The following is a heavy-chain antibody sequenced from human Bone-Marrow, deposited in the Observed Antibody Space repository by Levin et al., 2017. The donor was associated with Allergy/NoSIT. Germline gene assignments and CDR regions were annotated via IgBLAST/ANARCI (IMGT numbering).Heavy chain of an antibody. CDR3: AGRRKRDGDNPGIDY. CDR2: MNPNSGNT. D-gene: IGHD5-24*01. V-gene: IGHV1-8*01. CDR1: GYTFTSYD. J-gene: IGHJ4*02. Sequence: ASVKVSCKASGYTFTSYDIDWVRQATGQGLEWMGWMNPNSGNTGFAQKFQGRVTMTRNTSISTAYMELSSLRSEDTAVYYCAGRRKRDGDNPGIDYWGQGTLVTVSS.